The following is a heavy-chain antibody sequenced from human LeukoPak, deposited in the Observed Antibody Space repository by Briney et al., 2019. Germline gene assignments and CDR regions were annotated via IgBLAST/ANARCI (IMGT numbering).Heavy chain of an antibody. Sequence: PGGSLRLSCAASGFTFTNCAMSWVRQAPGKGLEWVSAISGSGGGTYYADSVKGRFTISRDNSKNMLFLQMNSLRAEDTAVYYCAKGRDSTSCYDNWGQGTLVTASS. CDR1: GFTFTNCA. CDR2: ISGSGGGT. V-gene: IGHV3-23*01. CDR3: AKGRDSTSCYDN. J-gene: IGHJ4*02. D-gene: IGHD2-2*01.